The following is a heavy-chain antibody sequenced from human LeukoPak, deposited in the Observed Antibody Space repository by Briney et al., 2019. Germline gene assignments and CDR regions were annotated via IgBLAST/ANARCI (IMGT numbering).Heavy chain of an antibody. Sequence: GESLKISCKGSGYSFTTYWVGWVGQIPGKGLEWMGIIYPDDSDTRYSPSFQGQVTISADKSINTAYLQWSSLKASDTAMYYCARNGKAAADPDYWGQGTLVTVSS. CDR3: ARNGKAAADPDY. D-gene: IGHD6-13*01. CDR1: GYSFTTYW. J-gene: IGHJ4*02. V-gene: IGHV5-51*01. CDR2: IYPDDSDT.